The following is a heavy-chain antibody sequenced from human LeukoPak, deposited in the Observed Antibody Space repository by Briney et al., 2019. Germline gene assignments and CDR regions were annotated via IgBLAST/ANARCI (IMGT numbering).Heavy chain of an antibody. Sequence: GESLRLSCAASGFTFSPYWMHWVRQPPGQGLVLVSRINSDGSITTYADSVKGRFTTSKDNAKNTLYLQMTSLRAEDTAVYYCARSMVPLFEAWGQGTLVTVSS. D-gene: IGHD4/OR15-4a*01. CDR1: GFTFSPYW. J-gene: IGHJ5*02. CDR2: INSDGSIT. V-gene: IGHV3-74*01. CDR3: ARSMVPLFEA.